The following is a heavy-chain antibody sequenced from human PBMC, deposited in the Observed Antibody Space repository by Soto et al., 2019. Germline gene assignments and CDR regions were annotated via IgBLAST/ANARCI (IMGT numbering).Heavy chain of an antibody. V-gene: IGHV4-39*01. CDR1: GGSISSSSYF. Sequence: SETLSLTCTVSGGSISSSSYFWGWIRQPPGKGLEWIGSIYYSGRTYYNPSLKSRFTIFVDTSKNQFSLNLNSVTAADTAVYYCAKVQQQYHWFDSWGHGTLVTVSS. J-gene: IGHJ5*01. D-gene: IGHD2-2*02. CDR2: IYYSGRT. CDR3: AKVQQQYHWFDS.